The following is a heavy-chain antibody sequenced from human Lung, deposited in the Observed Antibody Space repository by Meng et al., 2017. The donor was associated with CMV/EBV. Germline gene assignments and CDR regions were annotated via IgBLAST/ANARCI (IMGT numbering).Heavy chain of an antibody. CDR2: INWNGSST. CDR1: GFTFDDYG. D-gene: IGHD5-18*01. V-gene: IGHV3-20*01. Sequence: GGSXRLXCAASGFTFDDYGMSWVRQAPGKGLEWVSGINWNGSSTGYADSVKGRFTISRDNAKNSLYLQMNSLRAEDTALYHCARGAGTAMAPAGDWGQGTLVTVSS. CDR3: ARGAGTAMAPAGD. J-gene: IGHJ4*02.